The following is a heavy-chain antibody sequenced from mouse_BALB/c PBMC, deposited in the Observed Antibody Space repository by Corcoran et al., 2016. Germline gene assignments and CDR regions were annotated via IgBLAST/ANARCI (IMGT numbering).Heavy chain of an antibody. Sequence: QIQLVQSGPELKKPGETVKISCKASGYTFTNYGRNWVKQAPGKGLKWMGWINTYTGEPTYADDFKGRFAFSLETSASTAYLQISNLKNEDAATYFCAREPFALDYWGQGTSVTVSS. D-gene: IGHD6-1*01. J-gene: IGHJ4*01. CDR3: AREPFALDY. CDR2: INTYTGEP. V-gene: IGHV9-3-1*01. CDR1: GYTFTNYG.